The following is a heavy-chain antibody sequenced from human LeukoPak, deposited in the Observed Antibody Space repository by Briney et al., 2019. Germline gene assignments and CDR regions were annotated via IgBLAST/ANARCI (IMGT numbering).Heavy chain of an antibody. J-gene: IGHJ4*02. D-gene: IGHD4-17*01. CDR3: ARDGWVYGDYAIDY. CDR2: ISSSSSYI. CDR1: GFTFSSYS. Sequence: SGGSRRLSCAASGFTFSSYSMNWVRQAPGKGLEWVSSISSSSSYIYYAGSVKGRFTISRDNAKNSLYLQMNSLRAEDTAVYYCARDGWVYGDYAIDYWGQGTLVTVSS. V-gene: IGHV3-21*01.